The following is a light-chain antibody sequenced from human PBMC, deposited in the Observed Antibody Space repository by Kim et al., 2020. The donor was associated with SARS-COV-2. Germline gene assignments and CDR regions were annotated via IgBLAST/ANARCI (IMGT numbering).Light chain of an antibody. CDR2: QDN. Sequence: SYELTQPPSVSVSPGQTASITCSGDKLGDKYVCWYQQKPGQSPVLVIYQDNKRPSGIPDRFSGSNSGTTATLTISGTQAMDEADYYCQAWDSNTAFGGGTQLTVL. CDR3: QAWDSNTA. CDR1: KLGDKY. V-gene: IGLV3-1*01. J-gene: IGLJ2*01.